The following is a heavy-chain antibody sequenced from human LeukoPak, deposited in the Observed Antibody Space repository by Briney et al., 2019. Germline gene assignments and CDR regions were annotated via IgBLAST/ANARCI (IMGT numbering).Heavy chain of an antibody. CDR3: ARHYYGSGSYFGY. V-gene: IGHV1-18*01. D-gene: IGHD3-10*01. CDR1: GYTFTSYG. J-gene: IGHJ4*02. CDR2: ISAYNGNT. Sequence: ASVKVSFTASGYTFTSYGISWVWQAPGQGMEWMGWISAYNGNTNYEQKLQGRLPMTTDTSTSTAYMELRSLRSDDTAVYYCARHYYGSGSYFGYWGQGTLVTVSS.